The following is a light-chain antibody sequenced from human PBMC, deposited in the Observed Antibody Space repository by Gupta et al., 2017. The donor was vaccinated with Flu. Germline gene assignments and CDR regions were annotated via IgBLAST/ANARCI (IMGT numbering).Light chain of an antibody. J-gene: IGLJ2*01. CDR3: QVGDTSTDRMVV. V-gene: IGLV3-21*02. Sequence: TAMITGGGNNLGSKNVHWFQQKPGQAPDMVVYDDIDRPSAVLDRLCGSYSGNNATLTISRVEDGEEADDYCQVGDTSTDRMVVFGGGTKLTVL. CDR2: DDI. CDR1: NLGSKN.